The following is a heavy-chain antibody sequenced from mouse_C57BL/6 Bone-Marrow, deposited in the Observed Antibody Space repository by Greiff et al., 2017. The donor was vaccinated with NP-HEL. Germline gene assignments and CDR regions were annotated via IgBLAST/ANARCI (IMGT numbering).Heavy chain of an antibody. J-gene: IGHJ4*01. CDR3: ARRGTGTRDYYYAMDY. CDR1: GYTFTSYW. CDR2: IYPGSGST. V-gene: IGHV1-55*01. D-gene: IGHD4-1*01. Sequence: VQLQQPGAELVKPGASVKMSCKASGYTFTSYWITWVKQRPGQGLEWIGDIYPGSGSTNYNEKFKSKATLTVDTSSSTAYMQLSSLTSEDSAVYYCARRGTGTRDYYYAMDYWGQGTSVTVSS.